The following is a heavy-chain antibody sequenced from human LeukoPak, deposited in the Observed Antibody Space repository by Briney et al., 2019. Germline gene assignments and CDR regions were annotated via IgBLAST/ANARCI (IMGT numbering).Heavy chain of an antibody. J-gene: IGHJ4*02. CDR2: IDPSDSYT. CDR3: AASRAAVAGTVDY. CDR1: GYSFTNYW. V-gene: IGHV5-10-1*01. Sequence: GESLKISCQGSGYSFTNYWIGWVRQMPGKGLEWMGRIDPSDSYTNYSPSFQGHVTISADKSISTAYLQWSSLKASDTAMYYCAASRAAVAGTVDYWGQGTLVTVSS. D-gene: IGHD6-19*01.